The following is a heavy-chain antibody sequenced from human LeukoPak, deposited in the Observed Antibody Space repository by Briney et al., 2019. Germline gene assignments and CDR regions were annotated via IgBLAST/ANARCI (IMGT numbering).Heavy chain of an antibody. V-gene: IGHV3-30-3*01. CDR1: GFTFSSYA. J-gene: IGHJ3*02. CDR2: ISYDGSNK. CDR3: AGWSAQGGNSYAFDI. Sequence: PGRSLRLSCAASGFTFSSYAMHWVRQAPGKGLEWVAVISYDGSNKYYADSVKGRFTISRDNSKNTLYLQMNSLRAEDTAVYYCAGWSAQGGNSYAFDIWGQGTMVTVSS. D-gene: IGHD4-23*01.